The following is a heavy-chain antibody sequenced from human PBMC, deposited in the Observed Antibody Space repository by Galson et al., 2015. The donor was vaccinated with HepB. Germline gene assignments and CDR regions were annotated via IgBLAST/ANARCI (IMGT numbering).Heavy chain of an antibody. V-gene: IGHV1-8*01. CDR2: MNPNSGNT. D-gene: IGHD2-2*03. CDR1: GYTFTSHD. Sequence: SVKVSCKASGYTFTSHDINWVRQATGQGLEWMGWMNPNSGNTGYAQKFQGRVTMTRNTSISTAYMELSSLRSEDTAVYYCARGEDTHGYCSSTSCYYYYYIDVWGKGTTVTVSS. J-gene: IGHJ6*03. CDR3: ARGEDTHGYCSSTSCYYYYYIDV.